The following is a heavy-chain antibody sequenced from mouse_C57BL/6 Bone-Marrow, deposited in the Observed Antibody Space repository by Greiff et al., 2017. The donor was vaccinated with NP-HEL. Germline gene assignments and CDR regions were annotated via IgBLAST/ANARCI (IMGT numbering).Heavy chain of an antibody. J-gene: IGHJ1*03. D-gene: IGHD1-1*01. Sequence: EVKLQQSGPGLVKPSQSLSLTCSVTGYSITSGYYWHWIRQFPGNKLEWMGYLSYDGSNNYNPSLKNRISITRATPKNQFFLKLNSVTTEDTATYYCAREGYYGSSYWYFDVWGTGTTVTVSS. CDR3: AREGYYGSSYWYFDV. CDR2: LSYDGSN. CDR1: GYSITSGYY. V-gene: IGHV3-6*01.